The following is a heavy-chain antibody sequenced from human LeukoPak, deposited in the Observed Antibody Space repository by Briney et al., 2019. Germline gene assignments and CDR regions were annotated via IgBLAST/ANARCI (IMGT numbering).Heavy chain of an antibody. V-gene: IGHV1-8*01. Sequence: PLASVTVSCKASGYTFTSYDINWVRQAPGQGLEWMGWMNPNSGNTGYAQKFQGRVTMTRNTSISTAYMELSSLRSEDTAVYYCAREKSVVTAIPWFDPWGQGTLVTVSS. CDR3: AREKSVVTAIPWFDP. J-gene: IGHJ5*02. D-gene: IGHD2-21*02. CDR1: GYTFTSYD. CDR2: MNPNSGNT.